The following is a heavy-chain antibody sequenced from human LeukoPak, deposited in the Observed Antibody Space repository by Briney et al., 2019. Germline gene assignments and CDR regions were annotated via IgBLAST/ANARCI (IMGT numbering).Heavy chain of an antibody. CDR3: ARRDYGGNLDAFDI. J-gene: IGHJ3*02. CDR1: GYSFTSYR. V-gene: IGHV5-51*01. D-gene: IGHD4-23*01. CDR2: IYPGESDT. Sequence: GESLKISCKGSGYSFTSYRIGWVRQMPGKGLGWMGIIYPGESDTRYRPSFQGQVTISADKSISTAYPQWSSLKASDTAMYYCARRDYGGNLDAFDIWGQGTMVTVSS.